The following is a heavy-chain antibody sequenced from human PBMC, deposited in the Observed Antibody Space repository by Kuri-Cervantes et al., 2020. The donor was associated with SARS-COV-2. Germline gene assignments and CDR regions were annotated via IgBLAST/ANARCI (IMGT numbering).Heavy chain of an antibody. V-gene: IGHV3-23*01. CDR2: ITHTGATT. J-gene: IGHJ4*02. Sequence: GGSLRLSCAASGFTFTSFAMNWIRQAPGKGLEWVSTITHTGATTYYADSVKGRFTISRDNSKNMLYLQMDSLRADDTAVYYCAREKLYSGSHIDYWGQGTLVTVSS. CDR3: AREKLYSGSHIDY. D-gene: IGHD1-26*01. CDR1: GFTFTSFA.